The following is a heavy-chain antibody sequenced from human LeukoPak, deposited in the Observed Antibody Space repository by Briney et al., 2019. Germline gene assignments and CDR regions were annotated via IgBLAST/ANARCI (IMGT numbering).Heavy chain of an antibody. CDR2: INSDGSST. J-gene: IGHJ4*02. CDR1: GFTFSSYW. D-gene: IGHD6-13*01. Sequence: PGGSLRLSCAASGFTFSSYWMHWVRQAPGKGLVWVSRINSDGSSTSYADSVKGRFTISRDNSKNTLYLQMNSLRAEDTAVYYCAKVTESGSWRGYYFDYWGQGTLVTVSS. V-gene: IGHV3-74*01. CDR3: AKVTESGSWRGYYFDY.